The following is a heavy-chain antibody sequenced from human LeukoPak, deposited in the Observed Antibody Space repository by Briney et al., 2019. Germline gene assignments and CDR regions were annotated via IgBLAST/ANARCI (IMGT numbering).Heavy chain of an antibody. V-gene: IGHV3-23*01. D-gene: IGHD3-22*01. Sequence: GGSLTLSCAASGFTFSSYDMSWVRQAPGKGLEWVSAISGSGGSTYYADSVKGRFTISRDNSKNTLYLQMNSLRAEDTAVYYCAKDLIWSYYYDSSGYGGFDYWGQGTLVTLSS. CDR3: AKDLIWSYYYDSSGYGGFDY. J-gene: IGHJ4*02. CDR1: GFTFSSYD. CDR2: ISGSGGST.